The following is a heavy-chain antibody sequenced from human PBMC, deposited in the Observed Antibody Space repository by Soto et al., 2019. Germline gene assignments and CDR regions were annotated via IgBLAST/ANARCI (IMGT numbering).Heavy chain of an antibody. D-gene: IGHD6-13*01. Sequence: SETLSLTCTVSGVSISSADCYWSWIRQHAGGGLEWIGHIYSSGDTYYNPSLKSRVTMSVDTSKNQFSLKLSSVTAADTAVYYCARAQPNYSSSFSSIAHYYFDYWGQGTLVTVSS. V-gene: IGHV4-30-4*01. J-gene: IGHJ4*02. CDR2: IYSSGDT. CDR1: GVSISSADCY. CDR3: ARAQPNYSSSFSSIAHYYFDY.